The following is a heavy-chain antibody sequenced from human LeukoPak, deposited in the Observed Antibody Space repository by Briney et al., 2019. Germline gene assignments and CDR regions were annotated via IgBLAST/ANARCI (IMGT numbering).Heavy chain of an antibody. Sequence: GGFLRLSCAASGFTFSSYGMHWVRQAPGKGLEWVAVISYDGSNKYYADSVKGRFTISRDNSKNTLYLQMNSLRAEDTAVYYCAKGDYVPHGAFDIWGQGTMVTVSS. CDR1: GFTFSSYG. CDR3: AKGDYVPHGAFDI. D-gene: IGHD4-17*01. CDR2: ISYDGSNK. J-gene: IGHJ3*02. V-gene: IGHV3-30*18.